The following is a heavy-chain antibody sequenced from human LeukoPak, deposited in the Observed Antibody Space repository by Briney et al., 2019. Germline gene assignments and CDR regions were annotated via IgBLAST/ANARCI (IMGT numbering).Heavy chain of an antibody. CDR2: IYYSGST. V-gene: IGHV4-39*01. CDR1: GGSISSSSYY. J-gene: IGHJ4*02. CDR3: ASRYCSGGSCYPFDY. Sequence: SETLSLTCTVSGGSISSSSYYWGWIRQPPGKGLEWIGSIYYSGSTYYNPSLKSRVTISVDTSKNQFSLKLSSVTAADTAVDYCASRYCSGGSCYPFDYWGQGTLVTVSS. D-gene: IGHD2-15*01.